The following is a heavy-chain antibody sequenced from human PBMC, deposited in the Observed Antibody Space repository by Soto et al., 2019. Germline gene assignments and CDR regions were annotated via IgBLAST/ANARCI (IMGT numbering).Heavy chain of an antibody. J-gene: IGHJ6*03. CDR2: ISYDGSNK. Sequence: GGSLRLSCAASGFTFSSYAMSWVRQAPGKGLEWVAVISYDGSNKYYADSVKGRFTISRDNSKNTLYLQMNSLRAEDTAVYYCARDRSYYYYYMDVWGKGTTVTVSS. CDR1: GFTFSSYA. V-gene: IGHV3-30*03. CDR3: ARDRSYYYYYMDV.